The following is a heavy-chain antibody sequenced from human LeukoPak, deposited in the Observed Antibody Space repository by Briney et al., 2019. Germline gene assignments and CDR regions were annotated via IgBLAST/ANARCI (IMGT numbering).Heavy chain of an antibody. CDR1: GGSISSYY. Sequence: PSETLSLTCTVSGGSISSYYGTWIRQPPGKGPEWIGYISNSGITNYNTSLKSRVTISLDTSKNHFSLKLSSLTAADTAVYYCARLLDYDSSGYPDTFDIWGQGTMVTVSS. D-gene: IGHD3-22*01. V-gene: IGHV4-59*01. CDR3: ARLLDYDSSGYPDTFDI. CDR2: ISNSGIT. J-gene: IGHJ3*02.